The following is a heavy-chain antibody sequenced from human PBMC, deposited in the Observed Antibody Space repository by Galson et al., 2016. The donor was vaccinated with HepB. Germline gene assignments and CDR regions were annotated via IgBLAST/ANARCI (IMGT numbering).Heavy chain of an antibody. J-gene: IGHJ4*02. CDR1: GFPFSLYG. CDR3: AKIDWGSYGCLRVDS. CDR2: VTDSGDNT. D-gene: IGHD3-16*01. V-gene: IGHV3-23*01. Sequence: SLRLSCAASGFPFSLYGLTWVRQAPGKGLEWVSSVTDSGDNTYYADSVRGRLTISRDNSKDILFVQMNSLRAEDTAVYYCAKIDWGSYGCLRVDSWGQGTLVTVSS.